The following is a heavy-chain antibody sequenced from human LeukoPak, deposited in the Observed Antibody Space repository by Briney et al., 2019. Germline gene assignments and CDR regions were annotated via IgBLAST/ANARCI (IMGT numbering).Heavy chain of an antibody. D-gene: IGHD1-26*01. J-gene: IGHJ4*02. CDR2: IYYSGST. CDR1: GGSVSSSSYS. Sequence: PSETLSLTCTVPGGSVSSSSYSWSWIRQPPGKGLEWIGYIYYSGSTNYNPSLKSRVTISVDTFKNQFSLKLSSVTAADTAVYYCARYSGNYYSIDYWGQGTLVTVSS. CDR3: ARYSGNYYSIDY. V-gene: IGHV4-61*01.